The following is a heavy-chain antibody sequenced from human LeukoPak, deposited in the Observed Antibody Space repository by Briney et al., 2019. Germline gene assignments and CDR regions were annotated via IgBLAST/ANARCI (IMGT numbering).Heavy chain of an antibody. CDR1: GYTFTDYV. CDR3: ARGEKPYDY. J-gene: IGHJ4*02. Sequence: ASVKVSCKTSGYTFTDYVISWVRQAPGQGLEWMGWINAYNGNTIDAQKFQGRVTMTTDTSTSTAYMELRSLRSDDTAVYYCARGEKPYDYWGQGTLVSVSS. D-gene: IGHD1-26*01. V-gene: IGHV1-18*01. CDR2: INAYNGNT.